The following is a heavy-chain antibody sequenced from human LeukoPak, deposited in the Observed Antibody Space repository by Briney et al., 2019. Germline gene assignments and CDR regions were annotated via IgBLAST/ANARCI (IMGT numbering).Heavy chain of an antibody. J-gene: IGHJ4*02. D-gene: IGHD3-22*01. CDR1: GFIFSDYY. CDR3: ARDTYSRLDY. V-gene: IGHV3-11*04. Sequence: GGSLRLSCAASGFIFSDYYMSWIRQAPGKGLEWVSYISSSTGSTIHYADSVKGRFTISRDNAKNSLYLQMNSLRVEDTAVYYCARDTYSRLDYWGQGILVTVSS. CDR2: ISSSTGSTI.